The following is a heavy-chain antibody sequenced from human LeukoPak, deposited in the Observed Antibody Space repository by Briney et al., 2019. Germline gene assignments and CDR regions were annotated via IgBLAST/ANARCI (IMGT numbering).Heavy chain of an antibody. V-gene: IGHV4-61*09. D-gene: IGHD3-10*01. Sequence: PSETLSLTCTVSGGSISSGSYYWSWIRPPAGKVLEWIGHIYTSGNTNYNPSLKSRVTISVDTSKNQFSLKLSSVTAADTAVYYCARDRYYYGSGIFAWFDPWGQGTLVTVSS. CDR2: IYTSGNT. CDR3: ARDRYYYGSGIFAWFDP. CDR1: GGSISSGSYY. J-gene: IGHJ5*02.